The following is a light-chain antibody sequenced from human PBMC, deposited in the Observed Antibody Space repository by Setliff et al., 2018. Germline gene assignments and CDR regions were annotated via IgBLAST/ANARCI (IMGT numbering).Light chain of an antibody. J-gene: IGLJ1*01. CDR1: SSDVGRYNY. V-gene: IGLV2-11*01. Sequence: QSALTQPRSVSGSPGQSVTIPCTGASSDVGRYNYVSWYQQHPGKAPKLIIYDVTKRPSGVSSRFSGSKSGNTASLTISGLQAEDEADYFCSSYKNTNKNVFGTGTKGTVL. CDR2: DVT. CDR3: SSYKNTNKNV.